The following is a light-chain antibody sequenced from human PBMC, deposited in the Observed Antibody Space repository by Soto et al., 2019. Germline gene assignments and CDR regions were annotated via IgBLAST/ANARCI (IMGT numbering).Light chain of an antibody. CDR3: QQYGRSPYT. V-gene: IGKV3-20*01. Sequence: EIVLTQSPGTLSLSPGERATLSCRASQSVSSSYLAWYQQKPGQAPRLLIYGESSRATGIPDRFSGSGSGTDFTLTISRLEPEDYAVYYCQQYGRSPYTFGQGTKLEIK. J-gene: IGKJ2*01. CDR1: QSVSSSY. CDR2: GES.